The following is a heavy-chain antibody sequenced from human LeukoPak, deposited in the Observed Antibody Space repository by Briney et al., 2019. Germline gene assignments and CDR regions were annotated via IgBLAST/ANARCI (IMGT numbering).Heavy chain of an antibody. V-gene: IGHV3-23*01. Sequence: PGGSLRLSCAASGFTFSIYAMSWVRQAPGRGLEWVSTLSGTGDSTYYADSVKGRFTISRDNCKSTLYLQINRLRAEDTAVYYCAKVLSLRHFDWVLYIDHWGHGTLVTVSS. D-gene: IGHD3-9*01. CDR2: LSGTGDST. CDR1: GFTFSIYA. CDR3: AKVLSLRHFDWVLYIDH. J-gene: IGHJ4*01.